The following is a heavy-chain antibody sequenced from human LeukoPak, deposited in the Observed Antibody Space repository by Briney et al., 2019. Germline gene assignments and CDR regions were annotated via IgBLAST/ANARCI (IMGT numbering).Heavy chain of an antibody. CDR1: GYTFTRYY. J-gene: IGHJ6*02. CDR2: ISAYNGNT. D-gene: IGHD6-19*01. V-gene: IGHV1-18*04. CDR3: ARDIVAVAGQETYYYGMDV. Sequence: ASVNVSCKASGYTFTRYYMHWVRQAPGQGLEWMGWISAYNGNTNYAQKLQGRVTMTTDTSTSTAYMELRSLRSDDTAVYYCARDIVAVAGQETYYYGMDVWGQGTTVTVSS.